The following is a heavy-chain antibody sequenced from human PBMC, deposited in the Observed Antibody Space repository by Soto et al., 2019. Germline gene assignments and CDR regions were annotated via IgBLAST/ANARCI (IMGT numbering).Heavy chain of an antibody. CDR1: GYTFTDYY. V-gene: IGHV1-2*02. CDR2: MNPKSGGA. Sequence: VASVKVSCKTSGYTFTDYYTHWVRQAPGQGLEWMGWMNPKSGGAYFAQKFQGRVTLTRDTSIGTAYIEVNSLTSDDTAVYFCTRENIENSDGLYDDFDIWGQGTKVTVSS. D-gene: IGHD5-18*01. CDR3: TRENIENSDGLYDDFDI. J-gene: IGHJ3*02.